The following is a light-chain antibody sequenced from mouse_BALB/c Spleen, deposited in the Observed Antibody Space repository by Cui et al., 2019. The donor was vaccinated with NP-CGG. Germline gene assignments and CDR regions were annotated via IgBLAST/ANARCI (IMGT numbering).Light chain of an antibody. CDR1: TGAVIISNY. CDR3: ALWYSNHWV. CDR2: GTN. Sequence: QAVVTQESALTTSPGETVTLTCRSSTGAVIISNYANWVQEKADHLFTGLIGGTNNRPPGVPARFSGSLIGDKAALTITGAQTEDEAIYFCALWYSNHWVFSGGTKLTVL. V-gene: IGLV1*01. J-gene: IGLJ1*01.